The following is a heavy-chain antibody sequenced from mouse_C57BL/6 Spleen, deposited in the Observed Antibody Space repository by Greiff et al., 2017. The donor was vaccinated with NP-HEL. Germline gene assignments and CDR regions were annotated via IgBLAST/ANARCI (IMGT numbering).Heavy chain of an antibody. Sequence: VHVKQSGAELVRPGASVKLSCTASGFNIKDYYMHWVKQRPEQGLEWIGRIDPEDGDTEYAPKFQGKATMTADTSSNTAYLQLSSLTSEDTAVYYCTQLGRDGYFDVWGTGTTVTVSS. CDR2: IDPEDGDT. D-gene: IGHD4-1*02. CDR1: GFNIKDYY. CDR3: TQLGRDGYFDV. V-gene: IGHV14-1*01. J-gene: IGHJ1*03.